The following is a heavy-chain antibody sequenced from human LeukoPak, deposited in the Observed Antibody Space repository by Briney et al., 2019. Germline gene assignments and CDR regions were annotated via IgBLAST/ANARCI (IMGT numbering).Heavy chain of an antibody. CDR3: ARDLVYSSGWYAGELDH. Sequence: PGGSLRLSCSASGFAFSSDAMHWVRQAPGRGLEWLAVISYDGSNEDHAESVRGRFTISRDNSKNTLFLQMNSLRPEDTAVHYCARDLVYSSGWYAGELDHWGLGTLVLVSS. CDR1: GFAFSSDA. CDR2: ISYDGSNE. V-gene: IGHV3-30*04. J-gene: IGHJ4*02. D-gene: IGHD6-19*01.